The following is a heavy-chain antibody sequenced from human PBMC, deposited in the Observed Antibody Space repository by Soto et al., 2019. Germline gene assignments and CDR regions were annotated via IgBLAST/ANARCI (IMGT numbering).Heavy chain of an antibody. CDR3: ASLWYGSRSMDY. CDR1: GYTFTSYA. J-gene: IGHJ4*02. Sequence: ASVKVSCKASGYTFTSYAMHWVRQAPGQRLEWMGWINAGNGNTKYSQRFQGRVTITRDTSASTAYMELSSLRSEDTAVYYCASLWYGSRSMDYWGQGTLVTVSS. CDR2: INAGNGNT. V-gene: IGHV1-3*01. D-gene: IGHD3-10*01.